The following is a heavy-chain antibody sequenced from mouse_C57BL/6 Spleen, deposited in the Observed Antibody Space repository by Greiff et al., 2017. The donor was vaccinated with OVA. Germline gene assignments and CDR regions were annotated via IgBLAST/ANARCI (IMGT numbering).Heavy chain of an antibody. J-gene: IGHJ4*01. V-gene: IGHV1-59*01. CDR1: GYTFTSYW. D-gene: IGHD1-1*01. CDR2: IDPSDSYT. CDR3: ARPNYYGSSHYAMDY. Sequence: QVQLQQPGAELVRPGPSVKLSCKASGYTFTSYWMHWVKQRPGQGLEWIGVIDPSDSYTNYNQKFKGKATLTVDTSSSTAYMQLSSLTSEDSAVYYCARPNYYGSSHYAMDYWGQGTSVTVSS.